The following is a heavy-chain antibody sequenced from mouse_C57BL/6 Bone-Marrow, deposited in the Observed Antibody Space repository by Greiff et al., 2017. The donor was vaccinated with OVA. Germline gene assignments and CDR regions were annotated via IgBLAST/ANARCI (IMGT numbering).Heavy chain of an antibody. Sequence: QVQLQQPGAELVMPGASVKLSCKASGYTFTSYWMPWVKQRPGQGLEWIGEIDPSDSYTNYNQKFKGKSTLTVDKSSSTAYMQLSSLTSEDSAVYYRAREECGSSYGYFDVWGTGTTVTVSS. J-gene: IGHJ1*03. CDR1: GYTFTSYW. CDR3: AREECGSSYGYFDV. V-gene: IGHV1-69*01. CDR2: IDPSDSYT. D-gene: IGHD1-1*01.